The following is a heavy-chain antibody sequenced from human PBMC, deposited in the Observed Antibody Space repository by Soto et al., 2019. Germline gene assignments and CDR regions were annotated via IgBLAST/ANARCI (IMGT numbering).Heavy chain of an antibody. J-gene: IGHJ6*02. D-gene: IGHD4-17*01. CDR2: IYYSGST. Sequence: QVQLQESGPGLVKPSQTLSLTCTVSGGSISSGDYYWSWIRQPPGKGLEWIGYIYYSGSTYYNPSLKSRVTISVDTSKNQFSLKLSSVTAADTAVYYCARDHPAHDYGDYPTPGGMDVWGQGTTVTVSS. CDR1: GGSISSGDYY. V-gene: IGHV4-30-4*01. CDR3: ARDHPAHDYGDYPTPGGMDV.